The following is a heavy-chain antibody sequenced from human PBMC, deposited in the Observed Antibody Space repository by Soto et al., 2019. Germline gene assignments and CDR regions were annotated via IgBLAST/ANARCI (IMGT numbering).Heavy chain of an antibody. CDR3: ARVLSWASYYDFWSGYYHYYYYGMAV. V-gene: IGHV1-8*01. J-gene: IGHJ6*02. CDR2: MNPNSGNT. CDR1: GYTFTSYD. D-gene: IGHD3-3*01. Sequence: ASVKVSCKASGYTFTSYDINWLRQATGQGLEWMGWMNPNSGNTGYAQKFQGRVTMTRNTSISTAYMELSSLRSEDTAVYYCARVLSWASYYDFWSGYYHYYYYGMAVWGQGTTVTVSS.